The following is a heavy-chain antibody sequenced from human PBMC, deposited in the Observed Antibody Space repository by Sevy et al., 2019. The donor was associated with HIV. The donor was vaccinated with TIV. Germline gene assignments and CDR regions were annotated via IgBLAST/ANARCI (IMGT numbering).Heavy chain of an antibody. CDR3: ARDLSIGWYPATGGRSEEEDY. Sequence: ASVKVSCKASGYTFTGYYMHWVRQAPGQGLEWMGWINPNSGGTNYAQKFQGRVTMTRDTSISTAYMELSRLRSDDTVVYYCARDLSIGWYPATGGRSEEEDYWGQGTLVTVSS. V-gene: IGHV1-2*02. CDR1: GYTFTGYY. D-gene: IGHD6-19*01. CDR2: INPNSGGT. J-gene: IGHJ4*02.